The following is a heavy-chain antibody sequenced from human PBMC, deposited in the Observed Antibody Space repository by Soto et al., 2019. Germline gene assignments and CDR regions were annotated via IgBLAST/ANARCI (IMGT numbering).Heavy chain of an antibody. CDR1: GYTFSSYG. D-gene: IGHD2-8*01. V-gene: IGHV1-2*04. Sequence: ASVKVSCKAFGYTFSSYGVSWVRQAPGQGLEWVGRINPKSGGTSTAQKFQGWVTMTTDTSISTASMELTRLTSDDTAIYYCARGDSTDCSNGVCSFFYNHDMDVWGQGTTVTVSS. CDR2: INPKSGGT. J-gene: IGHJ6*02. CDR3: ARGDSTDCSNGVCSFFYNHDMDV.